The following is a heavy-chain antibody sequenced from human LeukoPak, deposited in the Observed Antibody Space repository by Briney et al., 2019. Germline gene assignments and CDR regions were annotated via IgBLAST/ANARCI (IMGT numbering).Heavy chain of an antibody. J-gene: IGHJ5*02. CDR1: GFTFTNYA. CDR2: VTGPGDTT. V-gene: IGHV3-23*01. D-gene: IGHD3-16*01. CDR3: AKGAEIDL. Sequence: GGSLRLSCATSGFTFTNYAMNWVRQARGKGQEWVSAVTGPGDTTYYADSVKGRFFMSREDSKTTVYLQMNSLRAEDTAIYYCAKGAEIDLWGQGTLVTVSS.